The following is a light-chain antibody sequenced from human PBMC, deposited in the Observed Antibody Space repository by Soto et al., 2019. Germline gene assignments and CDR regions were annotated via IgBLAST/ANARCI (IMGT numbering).Light chain of an antibody. CDR1: SSDIGAYNY. V-gene: IGLV2-14*01. CDR2: DVR. J-gene: IGLJ1*01. Sequence: QSALTQPASVSGSPGQSITISCTGTSSDIGAYNYVSWFQQHPGKAPKLMIYDVRNRPSGVSNRFSGSKSGNTASLIISGLQAGDEADYYCCSYTTSSTYVFGTGTKAT. CDR3: CSYTTSSTYV.